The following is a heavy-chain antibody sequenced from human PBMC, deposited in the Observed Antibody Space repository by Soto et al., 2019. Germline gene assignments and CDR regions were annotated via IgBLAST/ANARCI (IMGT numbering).Heavy chain of an antibody. V-gene: IGHV3-15*07. CDR2: IKSKTDGGTT. D-gene: IGHD5-12*01. J-gene: IGHJ6*02. CDR3: TTSVVATILGGTGDYGMDV. CDR1: GFTFSNAW. Sequence: EVQLVESGGGLVKPGGSLRLSCAASGFTFSNAWMNWVRQAPGKGLEWVGRIKSKTDGGTTDYAAPVKGRFTISRDDSKNTLYLQINSLKTDDTAVYYCTTSVVATILGGTGDYGMDVWGQGTTVTVS.